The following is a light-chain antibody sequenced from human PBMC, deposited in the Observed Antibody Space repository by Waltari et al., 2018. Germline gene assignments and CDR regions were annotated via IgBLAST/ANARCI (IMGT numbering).Light chain of an antibody. Sequence: QSALTQPASVSGSLGQSITISCTGTNSDIGGYNYVSWYQQHPGKAPKPIIYHVSLRPSGFSIRFSGSKSGNTASLTISGLQPDDKADYYCSSYTSRATYVFGTGTKVTVL. J-gene: IGLJ1*01. CDR3: SSYTSRATYV. CDR2: HVS. CDR1: NSDIGGYNY. V-gene: IGLV2-14*03.